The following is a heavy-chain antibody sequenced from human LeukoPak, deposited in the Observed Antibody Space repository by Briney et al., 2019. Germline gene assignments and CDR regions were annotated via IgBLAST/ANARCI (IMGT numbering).Heavy chain of an antibody. Sequence: GGSLRLSCAASGFTFSSYAMSWVRQAPGKGLEWVSAISGSGGSTYYADSVKGRFTISRDNSKNTLYLQMNSLRAEDTAVYYCAKGDYVWGSYRYTSFDYWGQGTLVTVSS. J-gene: IGHJ4*02. D-gene: IGHD3-16*02. CDR3: AKGDYVWGSYRYTSFDY. CDR2: ISGSGGST. V-gene: IGHV3-23*01. CDR1: GFTFSSYA.